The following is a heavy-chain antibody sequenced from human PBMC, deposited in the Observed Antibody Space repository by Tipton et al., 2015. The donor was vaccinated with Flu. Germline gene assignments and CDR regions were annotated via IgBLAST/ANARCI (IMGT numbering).Heavy chain of an antibody. CDR2: IYPADSDT. J-gene: IGHJ4*02. CDR1: GHNFITYW. CDR3: ARQDCSSSTCYIDY. Sequence: GAEVKNPGESLNISCKASGHNFITYWVAWVRQMPGKGLEWMGNIYPADSDTTYSPAFEGQVTIFADKSSTTAYLQWSSLKASDTAMYYCARQDCSSSTCYIDYWGQGTLVTVSS. D-gene: IGHD2-2*02. V-gene: IGHV5-51*01.